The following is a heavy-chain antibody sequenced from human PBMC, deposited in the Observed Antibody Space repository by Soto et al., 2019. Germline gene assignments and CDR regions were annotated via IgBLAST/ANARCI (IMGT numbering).Heavy chain of an antibody. CDR3: VGYGNNWTDFDN. Sequence: EVQLVESGGGLVQPGGSLRLSCAAPTFIFSTYWMTWVRQAPGKGLEWVANIKRDGSETHYADSVKGRFTISRDNAKNSTYLKMKSQRVEDTAVYYCVGYGNNWTDFDNWAQGTLVTVSS. V-gene: IGHV3-7*01. D-gene: IGHD1-26*01. CDR1: TFIFSTYW. CDR2: IKRDGSET. J-gene: IGHJ4*02.